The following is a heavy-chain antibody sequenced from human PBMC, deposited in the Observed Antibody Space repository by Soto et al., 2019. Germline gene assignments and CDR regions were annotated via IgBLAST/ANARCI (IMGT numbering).Heavy chain of an antibody. CDR3: ARGRTVRNYADDSSDYFYFFDY. Sequence: SETLSLTCTVSGDSISTFYWGWMRQSPGKELEWIGYVYYTGSTNYNPSLKSRVTISVDRSKNQFSLKLTSANAADTAVYYCARGRTVRNYADDSSDYFYFFDYWGQGTQVTV. J-gene: IGHJ4*02. CDR2: VYYTGST. V-gene: IGHV4-59*01. D-gene: IGHD3-22*01. CDR1: GDSISTFY.